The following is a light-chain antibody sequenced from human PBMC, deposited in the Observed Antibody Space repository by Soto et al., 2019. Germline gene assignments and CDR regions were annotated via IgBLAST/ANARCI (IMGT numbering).Light chain of an antibody. CDR2: GAS. CDR3: QQYGRSPPFT. V-gene: IGKV3-20*01. CDR1: QSVSSTY. Sequence: EIVWTQSPGTLSLSPGERATLSCRASQSVSSTYLAWYQQKPGQAPSLLMYGASNRATGIPDRFSGSGSGTDFTLTINRLEPEDFAVYFCQQYGRSPPFTFGQGTKVEIK. J-gene: IGKJ2*01.